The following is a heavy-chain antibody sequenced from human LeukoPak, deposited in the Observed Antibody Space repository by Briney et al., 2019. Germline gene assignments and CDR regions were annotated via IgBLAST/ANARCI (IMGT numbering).Heavy chain of an antibody. D-gene: IGHD4-17*01. Sequence: SETLSLTCTVSGGSISSYYWSWVRQPPGKGLEWIGYIYYSGTTNYNPSLKSRVTISVDTSKNQFSLNLRSVTAADTAVYYCARQDYGDGGYFDYWGQGTLVTASS. J-gene: IGHJ4*02. V-gene: IGHV4-59*08. CDR3: ARQDYGDGGYFDY. CDR2: IYYSGTT. CDR1: GGSISSYY.